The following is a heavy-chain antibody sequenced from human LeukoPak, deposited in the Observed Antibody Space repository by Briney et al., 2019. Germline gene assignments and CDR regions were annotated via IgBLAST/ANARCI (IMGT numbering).Heavy chain of an antibody. CDR1: GGTFSSYA. V-gene: IGHV1-69*01. J-gene: IGHJ6*02. CDR2: IIPIFGTA. D-gene: IGHD6-13*01. Sequence: SVKVSCKASGGTFSSYAISWVRQAPGQGLEWMGGIIPIFGTANYAQKFQGRVTITADESTSTAYMELSSLRSEDTAVYYCARGLGQQLVYYYYYGMDVWGQGTTVTVSS. CDR3: ARGLGQQLVYYYYYGMDV.